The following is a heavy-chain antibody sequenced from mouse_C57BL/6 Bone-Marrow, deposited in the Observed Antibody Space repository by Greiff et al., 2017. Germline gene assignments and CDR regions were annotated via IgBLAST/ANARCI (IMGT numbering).Heavy chain of an antibody. CDR2: IYPGGGYT. Sequence: QVQLQQSGAELVRPGTSVKMSCKASGYTFTNYWIGWAKQRPGHGLEWIGDIYPGGGYTNYNEKFKGKATLTADKSSSTAYMQFSSLTSEDSAIYYCAICSYDYAMDYWGQGTSVTVSS. CDR3: AICSYDYAMDY. CDR1: GYTFTNYW. V-gene: IGHV1-63*01. J-gene: IGHJ4*01. D-gene: IGHD6-1*01.